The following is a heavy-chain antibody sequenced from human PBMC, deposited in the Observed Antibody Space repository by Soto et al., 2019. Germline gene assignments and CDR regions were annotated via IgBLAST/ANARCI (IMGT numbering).Heavy chain of an antibody. CDR1: GFTFSSYW. Sequence: GGSLRLSCAASGFTFSSYWMSWVRQAPGKGLEWVANIKQDGSEKYYVDSVKGRFTISRDNAKNSLYLQMNSLRAEDTAVYYCARDRYSSSWYWYFDLWGRGTLVTVSS. CDR2: IKQDGSEK. J-gene: IGHJ2*01. CDR3: ARDRYSSSWYWYFDL. V-gene: IGHV3-7*01. D-gene: IGHD6-13*01.